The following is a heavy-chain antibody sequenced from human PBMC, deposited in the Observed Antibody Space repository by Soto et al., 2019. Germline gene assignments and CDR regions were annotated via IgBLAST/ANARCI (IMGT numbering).Heavy chain of an antibody. D-gene: IGHD6-13*01. V-gene: IGHV1-69*08. CDR3: AREVAAAGRTP. J-gene: IGHJ4*02. Sequence: QVQLVQSGAEVKKPGSSVKVSCKASGGTFSSYTISWVRQAPGQGLEWMGRIIPILGIANYAQKFQGRVTITADKSTSTDYMELSSLRSEDTAVYYCAREVAAAGRTPWGQGTLVTVSS. CDR1: GGTFSSYT. CDR2: IIPILGIA.